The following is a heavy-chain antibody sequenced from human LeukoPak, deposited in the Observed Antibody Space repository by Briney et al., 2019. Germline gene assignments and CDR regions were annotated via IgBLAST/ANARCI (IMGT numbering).Heavy chain of an antibody. Sequence: GGSLRLSCAASGFTFSSYWMSWVRQAPGKGLEWVANIKQDGSEKYYVDSVKGRFTISRDNAKNSLYLQMISLRAEDTAVYYCARHPYAYVHDRWGQGTLVTVS. D-gene: IGHD3-16*01. J-gene: IGHJ4*02. V-gene: IGHV3-7*01. CDR3: ARHPYAYVHDR. CDR1: GFTFSSYW. CDR2: IKQDGSEK.